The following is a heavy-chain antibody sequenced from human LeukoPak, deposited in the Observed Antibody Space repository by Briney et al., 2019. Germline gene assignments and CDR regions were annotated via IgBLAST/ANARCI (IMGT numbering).Heavy chain of an antibody. D-gene: IGHD3-3*01. CDR3: ARHRSITIFGVVIKGGGRYYGMDV. V-gene: IGHV1-2*06. Sequence: GASVKVSCKASGYTFTGYYMHWVRQAPGQGLEWMGRINPNSGGTNYAQKSQGRVTMTRDTSISTAYMELSRLRSDDTAVYYCARHRSITIFGVVIKGGGRYYGMDVWGQGTTVTVSS. CDR2: INPNSGGT. CDR1: GYTFTGYY. J-gene: IGHJ6*02.